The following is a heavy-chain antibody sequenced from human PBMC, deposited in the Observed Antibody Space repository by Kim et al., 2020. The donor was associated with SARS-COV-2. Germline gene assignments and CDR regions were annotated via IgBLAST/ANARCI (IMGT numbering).Heavy chain of an antibody. CDR1: GYSVSSNSAA. CDR3: AREVEYSGSYLGYYYYYGIDV. D-gene: IGHD1-26*01. J-gene: IGHJ6*02. Sequence: SQTLSLTCAISGYSVSSNSAAWNWIRQSPSRGLEWLGRTYYRFKWYTDYAVSVKSRITINPDTSKNQFSLQLNSVTPEGTAVYYCAREVEYSGSYLGYYYYYGIDVWGQGTTVT. V-gene: IGHV6-1*01. CDR2: TYYRFKWYT.